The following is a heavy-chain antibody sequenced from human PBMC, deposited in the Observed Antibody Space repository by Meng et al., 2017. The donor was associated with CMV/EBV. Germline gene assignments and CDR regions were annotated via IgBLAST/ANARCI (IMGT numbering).Heavy chain of an antibody. J-gene: IGHJ5*02. Sequence: ASVKVSCKASGGTFSSYTISWVRQAPGQGLEWMGRIIPILGIANYAQKFQGRVTITADKSTSTAYMELSSLRSEDTAVYYCARGPWVSGDIVVVPAADNWFDPWGQGTLVTVSS. D-gene: IGHD2-2*01. CDR1: GGTFSSYT. CDR2: IIPILGIA. CDR3: ARGPWVSGDIVVVPAADNWFDP. V-gene: IGHV1-69*02.